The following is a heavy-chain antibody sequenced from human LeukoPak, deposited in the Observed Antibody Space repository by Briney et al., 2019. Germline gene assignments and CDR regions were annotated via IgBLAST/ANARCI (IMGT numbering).Heavy chain of an antibody. CDR1: GGSISTSSYY. CDR3: ARGYLTGYYNVFPFDY. V-gene: IGHV4-39*07. Sequence: PSETLSLTCTVSGGSISTSSYYWGWVRQPPGKGLEWIGNIFYSGSTYYSPSLKSRVTISLDTSRNQFSLKLSSVTAADTAVYYCARGYLTGYYNVFPFDYWGQGTLVTVSS. D-gene: IGHD3-9*01. CDR2: IFYSGST. J-gene: IGHJ4*02.